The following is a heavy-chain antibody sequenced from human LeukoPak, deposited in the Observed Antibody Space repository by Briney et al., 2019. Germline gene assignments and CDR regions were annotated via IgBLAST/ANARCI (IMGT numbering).Heavy chain of an antibody. Sequence: SETLSLTCTVSGGSISSSSYYWGWIRQPPGKGLEWIGSIYYSGSTYYNPSLKSRVTISVDTSKNQFSLKLSSVTAADTAVYYCARDVYCTNGVCYMGQDWFDPWGQGTLVTVSS. D-gene: IGHD2-8*01. J-gene: IGHJ5*02. CDR2: IYYSGST. CDR3: ARDVYCTNGVCYMGQDWFDP. V-gene: IGHV4-39*07. CDR1: GGSISSSSYY.